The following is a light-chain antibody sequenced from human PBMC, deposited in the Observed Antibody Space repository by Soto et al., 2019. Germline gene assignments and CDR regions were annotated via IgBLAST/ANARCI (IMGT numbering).Light chain of an antibody. CDR1: QSISTW. J-gene: IGKJ5*01. CDR3: QQYNTYPYT. Sequence: DIQMTQSPSTVSASVGDRVTVTCRASQSISTWLAWYQQKPGKAPNLLIYDASTLESGGPPGFSGSGSGTEFTLTISSLQPDDSATYFCQQYNTYPYTFGQGTRLEIK. V-gene: IGKV1-5*01. CDR2: DAS.